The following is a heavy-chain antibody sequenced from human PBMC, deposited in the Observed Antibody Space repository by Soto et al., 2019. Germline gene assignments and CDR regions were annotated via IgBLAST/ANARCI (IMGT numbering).Heavy chain of an antibody. V-gene: IGHV3-23*01. CDR1: GFTFRTYA. J-gene: IGHJ5*02. D-gene: IGHD1-26*01. CDR3: AKDGWELRRGFDP. CDR2: ISGSGGST. Sequence: EVQLLESGGGLVQPGGSLRLSCAASGFTFRTYAMTWVRQAPGKGLEWVSTISGSGGSTYYAESVKGRFTISRDNSKNTLYLQMNSLRAEDTAVYYCAKDGWELRRGFDPWGQGTLVTVSS.